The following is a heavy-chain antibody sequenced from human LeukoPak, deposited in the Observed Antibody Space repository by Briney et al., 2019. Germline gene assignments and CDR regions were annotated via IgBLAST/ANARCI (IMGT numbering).Heavy chain of an antibody. CDR1: GFTFSSYW. CDR3: ARGTYED. CDR2: IKEDGSDK. V-gene: IGHV3-7*01. D-gene: IGHD5-12*01. Sequence: PRGSLRLSCAASGFTFSSYWMNWVRQAPGKGLEWVANIKEDGSDKNYVDSVKGRFTISRDNAKNSLYLQMNSLRAEDTAVYYCARGTYEDWGQGTLVTVSS. J-gene: IGHJ4*02.